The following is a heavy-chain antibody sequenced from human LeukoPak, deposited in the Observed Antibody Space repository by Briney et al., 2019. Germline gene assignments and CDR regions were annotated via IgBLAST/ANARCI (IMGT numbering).Heavy chain of an antibody. J-gene: IGHJ3*02. V-gene: IGHV6-1*01. CDR2: TYYRSKWYN. CDR3: ARSVGDIDI. Sequence: TSQTLTLPCAISGDSVSSNSAVWNWIRQSPSRGLEWLGRTYYRSKWYNDYARSLKSRIIINPDTSKNQFSLQLNSVTHEDTAVYYCARSVGDIDIWGQGAMVTVSS. D-gene: IGHD1-26*01. CDR1: GDSVSSNSAV.